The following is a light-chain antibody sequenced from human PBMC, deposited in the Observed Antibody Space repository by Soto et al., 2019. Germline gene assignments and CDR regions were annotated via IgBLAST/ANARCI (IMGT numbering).Light chain of an antibody. J-gene: IGKJ5*01. CDR1: QSVSSN. CDR3: QQRSSWPLT. CDR2: DAS. V-gene: IGKV3-11*01. Sequence: EIVMTQSPATLSVSPGERATLSCRASQSVSSNLAWYQQKPGQAPRLLMYDASDRANGIPVRFSGSGSGTDFTLTISSLEPEDFAVYYCQQRSSWPLTFGQGTRLEIK.